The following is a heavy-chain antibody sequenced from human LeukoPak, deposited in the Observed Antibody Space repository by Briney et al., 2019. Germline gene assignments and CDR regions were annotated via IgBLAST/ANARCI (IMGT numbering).Heavy chain of an antibody. CDR1: GYTFTSYA. J-gene: IGHJ3*02. Sequence: GASVKVSCKASGYTFTSYAISWVRQAPGQGLEWMGGIIPIFGTANHAQKFQGRVTITADESTSTAYMELSSLRSEDTAVYYCARGRELLRDAFDIWGQGTMVTVSS. D-gene: IGHD1-26*01. CDR2: IIPIFGTA. CDR3: ARGRELLRDAFDI. V-gene: IGHV1-69*13.